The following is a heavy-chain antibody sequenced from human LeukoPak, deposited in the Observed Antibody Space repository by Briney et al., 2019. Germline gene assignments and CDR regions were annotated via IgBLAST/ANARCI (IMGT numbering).Heavy chain of an antibody. CDR2: ISGSGGNT. V-gene: IGHV3-23*01. J-gene: IGHJ4*02. D-gene: IGHD6-25*01. CDR3: AKGSGTAEEF. Sequence: GGSLRLSCAASGFTFRSYAMSWVRQSPGKGLEWVSAISGSGGNTHYTDSVKGRFTISRDNSKNTLYLQMDSLRADDTAVYYCAKGSGTAEEFWGQGTLVTVSS. CDR1: GFTFRSYA.